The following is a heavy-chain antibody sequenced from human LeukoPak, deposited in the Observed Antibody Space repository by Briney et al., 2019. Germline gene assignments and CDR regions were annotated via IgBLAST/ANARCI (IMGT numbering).Heavy chain of an antibody. CDR2: ISYDGSNK. J-gene: IGHJ3*02. D-gene: IGHD3-22*01. V-gene: IGHV3-30*03. CDR3: ARDWQYYYDSSGYFGHAFDI. Sequence: GGSLRLSCAASGFAFRSYGMTWVRQAPGKGLEWVAVISYDGSNKYYADSVKGRFTISRDNSKNTLYLQMNSLRAEDTAVYYCARDWQYYYDSSGYFGHAFDIWGQGTMVTVSS. CDR1: GFAFRSYG.